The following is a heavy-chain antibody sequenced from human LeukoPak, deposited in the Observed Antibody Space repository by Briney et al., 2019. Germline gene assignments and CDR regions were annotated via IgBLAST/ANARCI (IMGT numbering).Heavy chain of an antibody. V-gene: IGHV1-46*01. J-gene: IGHJ4*02. CDR3: ARGGPPDY. CDR1: GYSFTGHY. CDR2: INPRGTST. Sequence: ASVKVSCKASGYSFTGHYMHWVRQAPGQGLEWMGVINPRGTSTIYAEKFQGRIIMTRDLSTTTDYMELSSLKSDDTAVYYCARGGPPDYWGQGTLVTVSS.